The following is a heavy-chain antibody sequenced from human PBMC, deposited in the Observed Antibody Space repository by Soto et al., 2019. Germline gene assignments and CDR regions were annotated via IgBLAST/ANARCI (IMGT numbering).Heavy chain of an antibody. Sequence: GTSVKGSCKASGYTFTRDGIGWVRQAPGQGLEWMGWISAYNGNTNYAQKLQGRVTMTTDTSTSTAYMELRSLRSDDTAVYYCARCEVIIADWFDPWGQGTLVTVSS. CDR1: GYTFTRDG. CDR2: ISAYNGNT. V-gene: IGHV1-18*01. D-gene: IGHD3-3*01. CDR3: ARCEVIIADWFDP. J-gene: IGHJ5*02.